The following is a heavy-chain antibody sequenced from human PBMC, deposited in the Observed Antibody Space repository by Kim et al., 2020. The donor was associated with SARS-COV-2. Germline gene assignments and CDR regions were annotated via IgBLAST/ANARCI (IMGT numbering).Heavy chain of an antibody. CDR3: ARVRGTMVRGPSDP. J-gene: IGHJ5*02. V-gene: IGHV1-3*01. Sequence: SQKSQGRVTITRDTSASTAYMELSSLRSEDTAVYYCARVRGTMVRGPSDPWGQGTLVTVSS. D-gene: IGHD3-10*01.